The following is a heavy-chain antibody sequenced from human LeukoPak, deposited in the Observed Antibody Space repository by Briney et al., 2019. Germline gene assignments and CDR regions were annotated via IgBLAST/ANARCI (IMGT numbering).Heavy chain of an antibody. CDR3: ERDQYNWNYGGYYYYYMDV. J-gene: IGHJ6*03. V-gene: IGHV4-4*07. D-gene: IGHD1-7*01. CDR1: GGSISSYY. Sequence: PSETLSLTCTVSGGSISSYYWSWIRQPAGKGLEWIGRIYTSGSNNYNPSLKSRVTMSVDTSKNQFSLKLSSVTAADTAVYYCERDQYNWNYGGYYYYYMDVWGKGTTVTVSS. CDR2: IYTSGSN.